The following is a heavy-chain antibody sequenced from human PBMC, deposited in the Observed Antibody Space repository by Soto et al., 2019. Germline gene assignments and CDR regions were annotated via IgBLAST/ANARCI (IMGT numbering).Heavy chain of an antibody. CDR3: AKDLTWNQADY. Sequence: GGSLRLSCEASGFIFSNYWMHWVRQTPGTGLVWVSRISNDGSITNYADSVKGRFTISRDNAKNTLYLQMNSLRAEDTAVYYCAKDLTWNQADYWGQGALVTVSS. V-gene: IGHV3-74*01. D-gene: IGHD1-1*01. CDR1: GFIFSNYW. J-gene: IGHJ4*02. CDR2: ISNDGSIT.